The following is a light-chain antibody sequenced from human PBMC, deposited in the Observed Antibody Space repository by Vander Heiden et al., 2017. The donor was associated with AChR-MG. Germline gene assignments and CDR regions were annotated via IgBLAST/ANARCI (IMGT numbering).Light chain of an antibody. CDR1: QSLLHSNWYNY. Sequence: DIVRTQSPLSLPVTPGEPASITCRSSQSLLHSNWYNYVDWYLQKPGHSPQLLIYLGSNRASGVPDRFSGSGSGTDFTLEISRVEAEDVGVYYCRQALEARFTFGPGTKVDIK. V-gene: IGKV2-28*01. CDR3: RQALEARFT. CDR2: LGS. J-gene: IGKJ3*01.